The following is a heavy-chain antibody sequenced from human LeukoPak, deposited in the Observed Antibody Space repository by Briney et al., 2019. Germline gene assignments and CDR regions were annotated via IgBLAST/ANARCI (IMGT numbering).Heavy chain of an antibody. CDR2: INPNSGGT. V-gene: IGHV1-2*02. J-gene: IGHJ5*02. CDR1: GYTFTGYY. Sequence: GASVKVSCKASGYTFTGYYMHWVRQAPGQGLEWMGWINPNSGGTNYAQKFQGRVTMTRDTSISTAYMELSGLTSDDTAVYYCARVGIIMVRGVTPVNWFDPWGQGTLVTVSS. D-gene: IGHD3-10*01. CDR3: ARVGIIMVRGVTPVNWFDP.